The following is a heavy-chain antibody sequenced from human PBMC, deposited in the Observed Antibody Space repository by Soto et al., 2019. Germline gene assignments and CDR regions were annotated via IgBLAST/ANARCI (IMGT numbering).Heavy chain of an antibody. Sequence: ASVKVSCQASGYSVTDYHIHWVRQAPGQGLEWLGRINPTSGGTSTAQKFQGWVTMTTDTSISTASMELTRLTSDDTAIYYCARGDSTDCSNGVCSFFYNHDMDVWGQGTTVTVSS. D-gene: IGHD2-8*01. J-gene: IGHJ6*02. CDR3: ARGDSTDCSNGVCSFFYNHDMDV. V-gene: IGHV1-2*04. CDR2: INPTSGGT. CDR1: GYSVTDYH.